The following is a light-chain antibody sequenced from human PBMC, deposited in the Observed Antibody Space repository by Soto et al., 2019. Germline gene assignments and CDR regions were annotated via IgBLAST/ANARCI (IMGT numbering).Light chain of an antibody. Sequence: DIQMTQSPSTLSASVGDRVSITCRASQSINSWLAWYQQKPGKAPNLLIYDASNLESGVPSRFSGSGSGTEFTLTISSLKPDDFATYYCQQYNSYWTFGQGTKVEIK. V-gene: IGKV1-5*01. CDR2: DAS. J-gene: IGKJ1*01. CDR3: QQYNSYWT. CDR1: QSINSW.